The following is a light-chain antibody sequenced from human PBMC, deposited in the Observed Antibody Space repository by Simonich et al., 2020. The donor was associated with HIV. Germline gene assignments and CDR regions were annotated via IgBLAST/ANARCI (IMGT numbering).Light chain of an antibody. CDR2: GAS. V-gene: IGKV3-15*01. Sequence: EIVMTQSPATLSVSPGERATLSCRANQSVSSNLAWYQQKPGQAPRLLIYGASTRATGMPAKFSGSWSGTEFTLTISSMQSEDSAIYYCHQYNNRPLTFGGGTKVEIK. J-gene: IGKJ4*01. CDR3: HQYNNRPLT. CDR1: QSVSSN.